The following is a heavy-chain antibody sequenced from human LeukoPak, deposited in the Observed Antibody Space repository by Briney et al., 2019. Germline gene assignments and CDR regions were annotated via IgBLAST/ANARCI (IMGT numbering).Heavy chain of an antibody. Sequence: GGSLRLSCAASGFTFSSYGMHWVRQAPGRGLEWVAFIRYDGSNKYYADSVKGRFTISGDNSKNTLYLQMNSLRAEDTAVYYCATELRYFDWLHAFDIWGQRTMVTVSS. J-gene: IGHJ3*02. CDR1: GFTFSSYG. CDR2: IRYDGSNK. CDR3: ATELRYFDWLHAFDI. V-gene: IGHV3-30*02. D-gene: IGHD3-9*01.